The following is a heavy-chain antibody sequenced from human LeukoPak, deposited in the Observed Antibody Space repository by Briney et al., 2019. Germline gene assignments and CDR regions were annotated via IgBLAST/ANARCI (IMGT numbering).Heavy chain of an antibody. CDR2: ISSSSTI. D-gene: IGHD6-19*01. CDR3: ARDLLGWSSGWYAPWVPPRGTFDY. J-gene: IGHJ4*02. V-gene: IGHV3-48*03. CDR1: GFTFSSYE. Sequence: QTGGSLRLSCAASGFTFSSYEMNWVRQAPGKGLEWVSYISSSSTIYYADSVKGRFTISRDNAKNSLYLQMNSLRAEDTAVHYCARDLLGWSSGWYAPWVPPRGTFDYWGQGTLVTVSS.